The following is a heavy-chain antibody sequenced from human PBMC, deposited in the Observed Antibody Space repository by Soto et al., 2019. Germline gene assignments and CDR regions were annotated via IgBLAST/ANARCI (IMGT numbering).Heavy chain of an antibody. V-gene: IGHV3-21*01. D-gene: IGHD4-17*01. Sequence: GGSLRLSCAASGFTFSSYSMNWVRQAPGKGLEWVSSISSSSSYIYYADSVKGRFTISRDNAKNSLYLQMNSLRAEDTAVYYCARADDYGDFYYYGMDVWGQGTTVTVS. CDR3: ARADDYGDFYYYGMDV. J-gene: IGHJ6*02. CDR2: ISSSSSYI. CDR1: GFTFSSYS.